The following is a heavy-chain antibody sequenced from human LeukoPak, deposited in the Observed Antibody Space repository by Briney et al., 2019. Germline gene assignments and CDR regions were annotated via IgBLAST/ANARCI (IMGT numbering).Heavy chain of an antibody. V-gene: IGHV4-34*01. J-gene: IGHJ4*02. CDR1: GGSFSGYY. CDR2: INHSGST. Sequence: PSETLSLTCAVYGGSFSGYYWSWIRQPPGKGLEWIGEINHSGSTNYNPSLKSRVTISVDTSKNQFSLKLSSVTAADTAVYYCARGLPTVTTLDYFDYWGQGTLVTVSS. CDR3: ARGLPTVTTLDYFDY. D-gene: IGHD4-11*01.